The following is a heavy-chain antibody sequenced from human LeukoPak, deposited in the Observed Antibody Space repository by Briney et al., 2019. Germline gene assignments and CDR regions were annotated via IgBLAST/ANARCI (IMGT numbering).Heavy chain of an antibody. Sequence: PSVTLSLTCTVSGGSISSGSYYWSWIRQPAGKGLEWIGRIYTSGSTNYNPSLKSRVTISVDTSKNQFSLKLSSVTAADTAVYYCARDPDYSTDYYYYMEVWGKGTTVTVSS. CDR3: ARDPDYSTDYYYYMEV. CDR1: GGSISSGSYY. D-gene: IGHD4-11*01. V-gene: IGHV4-61*02. CDR2: IYTSGST. J-gene: IGHJ6*03.